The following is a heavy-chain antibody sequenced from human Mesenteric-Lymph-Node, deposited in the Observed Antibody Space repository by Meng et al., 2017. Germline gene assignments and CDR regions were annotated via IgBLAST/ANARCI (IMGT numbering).Heavy chain of an antibody. CDR3: AKDDWSSPGSFDY. CDR2: ISGDGSST. CDR1: GFTFSSYS. D-gene: IGHD1-1*01. J-gene: IGHJ4*02. V-gene: IGHV3-64*04. Sequence: GESLKISCAASGFTFSSYSTHWVRQAPGKGLESVSAISGDGSSTFYADSVKGRFTISRDNSKNTLYLQMNSLRAEDTAVYYCAKDDWSSPGSFDYWGQGTLVTVSS.